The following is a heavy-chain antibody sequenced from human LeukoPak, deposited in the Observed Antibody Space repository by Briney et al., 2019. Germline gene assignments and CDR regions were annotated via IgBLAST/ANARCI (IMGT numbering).Heavy chain of an antibody. Sequence: SETLSLTCTVSGGSISSYYWSWIRQPPGKGLEWIGYIYTSGSTNYNPSLKSRVTISVDTSKNQFSLKLSSVTAADTAVYYCARHLNWFDPWGQGTLSPSPQ. CDR1: GGSISSYY. CDR3: ARHLNWFDP. CDR2: IYTSGST. J-gene: IGHJ5*02. V-gene: IGHV4-4*09.